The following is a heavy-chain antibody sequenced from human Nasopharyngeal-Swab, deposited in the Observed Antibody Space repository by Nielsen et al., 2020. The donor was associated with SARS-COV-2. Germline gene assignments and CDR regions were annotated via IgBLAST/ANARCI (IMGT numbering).Heavy chain of an antibody. J-gene: IGHJ4*02. CDR3: ARDRSSWYPYYFDY. V-gene: IGHV4-39*07. D-gene: IGHD6-13*01. CDR2: IYYSGST. Sequence: WIRQPPGKGLEWIGSIYYSGSTYYNPSLKSRVTMSVDTSKNQFSLKLSSVTAADTAVYYCARDRSSWYPYYFDYWGQGTLVTVSS.